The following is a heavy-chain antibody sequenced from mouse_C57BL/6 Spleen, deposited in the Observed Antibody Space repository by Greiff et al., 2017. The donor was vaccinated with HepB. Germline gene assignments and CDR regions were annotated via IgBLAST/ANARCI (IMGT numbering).Heavy chain of an antibody. CDR1: GYTFTDYN. V-gene: IGHV1-22*01. CDR2: INPNNGGT. CDR3: ASATIYYDYDGFAY. D-gene: IGHD2-4*01. Sequence: VQLKESGPELVKPGASVKMSCKASGYTFTDYNMHWVKQSHGKSLEWIGYINPNNGGTSYNQKFKGKATLTVNKSSSTAYMELRSLTSEDSAVYYWASATIYYDYDGFAYWGQGTLVTVSA. J-gene: IGHJ3*01.